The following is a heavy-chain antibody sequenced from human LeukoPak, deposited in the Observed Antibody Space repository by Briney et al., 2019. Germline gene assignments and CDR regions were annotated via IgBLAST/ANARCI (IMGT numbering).Heavy chain of an antibody. D-gene: IGHD2-2*01. CDR3: ARDRRKFVLVPSAKADYYYYMDV. J-gene: IGHJ6*03. Sequence: SSVKVSCKASGGTFSSYAISWVRQAPGQGLEWMGGIIPIFGTANYAQKFQGRVTITADESTSTAYMELSSLRSEDTAVYYCARDRRKFVLVPSAKADYYYYMDVWGKGTTVTVSS. CDR1: GGTFSSYA. CDR2: IIPIFGTA. V-gene: IGHV1-69*01.